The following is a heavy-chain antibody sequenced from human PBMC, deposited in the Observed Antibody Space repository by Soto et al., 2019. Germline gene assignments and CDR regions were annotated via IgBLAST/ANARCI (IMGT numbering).Heavy chain of an antibody. CDR3: ARDRRDGYKRYFGF. V-gene: IGHV4-31*03. CDR2: IYYSGTS. J-gene: IGHJ4*02. CDR1: SGSMYSGGYY. Sequence: SETLSLTCTVSSGSMYSGGYYWSWLRQHPGKGLEWIGFIYYSGTSYYNPSLQSRVTIFVDPSKNQFSLRLTSVTAADTAVYFCARDRRDGYKRYFGFWGQGNQVTVSS. D-gene: IGHD3-9*01.